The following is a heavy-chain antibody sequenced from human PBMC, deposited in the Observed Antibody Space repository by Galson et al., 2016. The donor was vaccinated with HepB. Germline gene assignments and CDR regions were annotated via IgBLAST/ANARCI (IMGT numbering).Heavy chain of an antibody. D-gene: IGHD6-13*01. V-gene: IGHV3-23*01. J-gene: IGHJ4*02. Sequence: SLRLSCAASGFTFSSYAMTWVRQAPGKGLEWVSAGYGGGGGPHHADPAKGRFTMSRAISRNTLYLQMNSLRAEDTAVYYCARCERYGSGWYGKNDYWGQGTLVTVSS. CDR1: GFTFSSYA. CDR3: ARCERYGSGWYGKNDY. CDR2: GYGGGGGP.